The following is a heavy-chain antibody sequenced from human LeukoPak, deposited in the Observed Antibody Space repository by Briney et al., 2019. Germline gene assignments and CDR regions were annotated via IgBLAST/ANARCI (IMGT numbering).Heavy chain of an antibody. CDR3: ARNSFLLRSISYYYYMDV. CDR1: GGSFSGYY. J-gene: IGHJ6*03. CDR2: IYSDGTT. D-gene: IGHD2-2*01. V-gene: IGHV3-66*02. Sequence: ETLSLTCAVYGGSFSGYYWSWVRQAPGKGLEWVSIIYSDGTTYYVDSVKGRFTISRDSSKNTLYLQMSSLRAEDTAVYYCARNSFLLRSISYYYYMDVWGKGTTVTVS.